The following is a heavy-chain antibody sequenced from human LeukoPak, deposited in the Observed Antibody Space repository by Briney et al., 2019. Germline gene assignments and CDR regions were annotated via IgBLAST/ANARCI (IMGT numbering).Heavy chain of an antibody. J-gene: IGHJ4*02. CDR3: ASGSYYYFDY. V-gene: IGHV3-48*03. CDR2: ISSSGSTI. Sequence: PGGSLRLSCAASGFTFCSYEMNWVRQAPGKGLEWVSYISSSGSTIYYADSVKGRFTISRDNAKDSQYLQMNSLRAEDTAVYYCASGSYYYFDYWGQGTLVTVSS. D-gene: IGHD1-26*01. CDR1: GFTFCSYE.